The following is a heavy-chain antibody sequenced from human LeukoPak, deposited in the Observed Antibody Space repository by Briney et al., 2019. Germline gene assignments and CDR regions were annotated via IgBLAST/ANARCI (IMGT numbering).Heavy chain of an antibody. D-gene: IGHD6-13*01. J-gene: IGHJ3*02. Sequence: SETLSLTRTVSGGSTSSYYWSWIRQPPGKGLEWIGHIYYSGGTNYNPSLKSRVTISVDTSKNQFSLKLSSVTAADTAVYYCARHSSPAAGYSSSWYSSLYAFDIWGQGTMVTVSS. V-gene: IGHV4-59*08. CDR3: ARHSSPAAGYSSSWYSSLYAFDI. CDR1: GGSTSSYY. CDR2: IYYSGGT.